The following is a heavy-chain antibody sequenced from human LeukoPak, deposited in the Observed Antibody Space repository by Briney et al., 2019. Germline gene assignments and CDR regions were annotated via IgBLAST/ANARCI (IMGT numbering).Heavy chain of an antibody. V-gene: IGHV3-66*01. J-gene: IGHJ6*04. CDR1: KFTFSTYW. Sequence: GGSLRLSCAASKFTFSTYWMTWVRQAPGKGLEWVSVIYSGGGTYYADSVKGRFTISRDNAKNSLYLQMNSLRAEDTAVYYCAELGITMIGGVWGKGTTVTISS. D-gene: IGHD3-10*02. CDR2: IYSGGGT. CDR3: AELGITMIGGV.